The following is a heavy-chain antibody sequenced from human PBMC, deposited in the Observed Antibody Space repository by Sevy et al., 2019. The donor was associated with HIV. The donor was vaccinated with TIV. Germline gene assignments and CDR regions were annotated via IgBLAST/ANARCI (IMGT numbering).Heavy chain of an antibody. CDR3: AREGCSKPQDY. CDR2: FSFGCGKI. V-gene: IGHV3-23*01. D-gene: IGHD2-2*01. J-gene: IGHJ4*02. Sequence: GGSLRLSCAASGFTFSNYAMSWVRQAPGKGLEWVSTFSFGCGKINYADSVKGRFTISRDNSKNTLYLQMNSLRAEDTALYYCAREGCSKPQDYWGQGPLVTVSS. CDR1: GFTFSNYA.